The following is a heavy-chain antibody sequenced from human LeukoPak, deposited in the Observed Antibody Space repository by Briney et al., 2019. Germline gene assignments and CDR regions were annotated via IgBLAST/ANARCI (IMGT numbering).Heavy chain of an antibody. CDR3: ARLPDYGDSFFDY. Sequence: SETLSLTCTVSGGSISSYYWSWIRQPPGKGLEWIGEINHSGSTNYNPPLKSRVTISVDTSKNQFSLKLSSVTAADTAVYYCARLPDYGDSFFDYWGQGTLVTVSS. J-gene: IGHJ4*02. V-gene: IGHV4-34*01. D-gene: IGHD4-17*01. CDR1: GGSISSYY. CDR2: INHSGST.